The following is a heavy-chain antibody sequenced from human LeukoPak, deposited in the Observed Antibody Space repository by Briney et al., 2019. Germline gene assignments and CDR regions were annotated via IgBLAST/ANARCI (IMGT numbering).Heavy chain of an antibody. CDR2: IYYSGST. Sequence: AETLSLTCTVSGGSISSYYWSWIRQPPGKGLEWIGYIYYSGSTNYNPSLKSRVTISVDTSKNQFSLKLSSVTAADTAVYYCARDSIVFDFWSGYQNWFDPWGQGTPVTVSS. D-gene: IGHD3-3*01. CDR1: GGSISSYY. J-gene: IGHJ5*02. CDR3: ARDSIVFDFWSGYQNWFDP. V-gene: IGHV4-59*01.